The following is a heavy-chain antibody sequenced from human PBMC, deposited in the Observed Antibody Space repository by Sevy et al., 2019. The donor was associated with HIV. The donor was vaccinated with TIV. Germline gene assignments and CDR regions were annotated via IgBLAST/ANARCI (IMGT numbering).Heavy chain of an antibody. V-gene: IGHV3-7*01. CDR2: MKQDGSEE. D-gene: IGHD5-18*01. CDR3: VREGLGGYSYSLDY. J-gene: IGHJ4*01. Sequence: GGSLRLSCAASGFSFSIYWMSWVRQAPGKGLEWVATMKQDGSEEDYVDSVKGRSTISRDNAKNSLFLQMNSLSAEDTAVYYCVREGLGGYSYSLDYWGHGTLVTVSS. CDR1: GFSFSIYW.